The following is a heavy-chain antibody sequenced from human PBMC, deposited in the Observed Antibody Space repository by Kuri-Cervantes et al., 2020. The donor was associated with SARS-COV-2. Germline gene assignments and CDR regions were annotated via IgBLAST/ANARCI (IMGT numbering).Heavy chain of an antibody. CDR2: MNPNSGNT. Sequence: ASVKVSCKASGYTFTSYDINWVRQATGQGLEWMGWMNPNSGNTGYAQKFQGRVTMTRNTSISTAYMELSSLRSEDTAVYYCARGPITVFGVVIIRHFDYWGQGTLVTVSS. CDR1: GYTFTSYD. J-gene: IGHJ4*02. CDR3: ARGPITVFGVVIIRHFDY. V-gene: IGHV1-8*01. D-gene: IGHD3-3*01.